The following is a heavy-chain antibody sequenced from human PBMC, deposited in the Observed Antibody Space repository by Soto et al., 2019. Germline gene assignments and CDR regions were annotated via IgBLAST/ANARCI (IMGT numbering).Heavy chain of an antibody. J-gene: IGHJ3*02. CDR2: ISYDGSNK. V-gene: IGHV3-30*18. Sequence: GGSLRLSCAASGFTFSSYGMHWVRQAPGKGLEWVAVISYDGSNKYYADSVKGRFTISRDNSKNTLYLQMNSLRAEDTAVYYCAKDSNYDILTGYYTDAFDIWGQGTMVTVSS. D-gene: IGHD3-9*01. CDR1: GFTFSSYG. CDR3: AKDSNYDILTGYYTDAFDI.